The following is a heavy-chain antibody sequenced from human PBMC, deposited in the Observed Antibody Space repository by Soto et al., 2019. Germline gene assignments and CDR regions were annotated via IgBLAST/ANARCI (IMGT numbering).Heavy chain of an antibody. CDR1: GGSISSGGYY. CDR2: IYYSGST. Sequence: PSETLSLTCTVSGGSISSGGYYWSWIRQHPGKGLEWIGYIYYSGSTYYNLSLKSRVTISVDTSKNQFSLKLSSVTAADTAVYYCARAARITIFGVVNYGMDVWGQGTTVTVSS. V-gene: IGHV4-31*03. CDR3: ARAARITIFGVVNYGMDV. D-gene: IGHD3-3*01. J-gene: IGHJ6*02.